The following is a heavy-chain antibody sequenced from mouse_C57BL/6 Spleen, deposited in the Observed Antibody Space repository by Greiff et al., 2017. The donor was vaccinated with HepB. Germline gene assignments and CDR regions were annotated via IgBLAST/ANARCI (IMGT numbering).Heavy chain of an antibody. J-gene: IGHJ2*01. CDR1: GYTFTDYY. CDR2: INPNNGGT. V-gene: IGHV1-26*01. Sequence: EVQLQQSGPELVKPGASVKISCKASGYTFTDYYMNWVKQSHGKSLEWIGDINPNNGGTSYNQKFKGKATLTVDKSSSTAYMELRSLTSEDSAVYYCARELRLRNYFDYWGQGTTLTVSS. CDR3: ARELRLRNYFDY. D-gene: IGHD3-2*02.